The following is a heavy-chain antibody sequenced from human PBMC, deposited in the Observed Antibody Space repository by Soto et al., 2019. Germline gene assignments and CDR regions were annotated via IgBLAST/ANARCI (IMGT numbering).Heavy chain of an antibody. J-gene: IGHJ5*02. CDR2: ISAYNGNI. CDR1: GYTFSNYG. Sequence: QVQLVQSGAEVKKPGASVKVSCKASGYTFSNYGISWVRQAPGQGLEWMGWISAYNGNIKFAQKVQGRVTMTTGTLASIADLELRSLRSDDTCVYYCAGATPGEGAAMFDLWGQGTLVTVAS. CDR3: AGATPGEGAAMFDL. D-gene: IGHD1-26*01. V-gene: IGHV1-18*01.